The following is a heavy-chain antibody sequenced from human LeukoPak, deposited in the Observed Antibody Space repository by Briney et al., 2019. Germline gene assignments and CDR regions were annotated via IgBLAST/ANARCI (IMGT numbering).Heavy chain of an antibody. J-gene: IGHJ4*02. V-gene: IGHV3-48*04. CDR2: ISSSGSTI. CDR1: GFSFSSYS. Sequence: GGPLRLSCAASGFSFSSYSMNWVREAPGEGLEWVSYISSSGSTIYYADSVKGRFTISRDNAKNSLYLQMNSLRAEDTAVYYCVGADYDILTGYYIDYWGQGTLVTVSS. CDR3: VGADYDILTGYYIDY. D-gene: IGHD3-9*01.